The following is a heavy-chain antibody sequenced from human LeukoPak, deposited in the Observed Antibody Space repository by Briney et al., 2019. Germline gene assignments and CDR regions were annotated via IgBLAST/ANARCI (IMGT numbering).Heavy chain of an antibody. Sequence: GGSLRLSCTVSGFTFSTHWMRWVRQAPGKGLVWVSHIKGDGTSTNYADSVKGRFTISRDNAKNSLYLQMNSLRAEDTAVYYCARVYQSVAYFDYWGQGTLVTVSS. CDR3: ARVYQSVAYFDY. J-gene: IGHJ4*02. V-gene: IGHV3-74*01. CDR1: GFTFSTHW. CDR2: IKGDGTST. D-gene: IGHD5-12*01.